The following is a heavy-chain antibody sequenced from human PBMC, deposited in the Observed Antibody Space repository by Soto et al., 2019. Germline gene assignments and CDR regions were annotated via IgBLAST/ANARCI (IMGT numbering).Heavy chain of an antibody. J-gene: IGHJ4*02. V-gene: IGHV4-30-2*01. D-gene: IGHD6-13*01. Sequence: QLQLQESGSGLVKPSQTLSLTCAVSGGSISSGGYSWSWIRQPPGKDLEWIGYIYHSGSTYYNPSLKSRVTISVDRSKNQFSLKLSSVTAADTAVYYCASSHAGAHITAAVHWGQGTLVTVSS. CDR2: IYHSGST. CDR1: GGSISSGGYS. CDR3: ASSHAGAHITAAVH.